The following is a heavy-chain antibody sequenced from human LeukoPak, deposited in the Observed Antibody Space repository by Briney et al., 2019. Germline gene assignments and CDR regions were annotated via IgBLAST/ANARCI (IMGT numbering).Heavy chain of an antibody. J-gene: IGHJ4*02. CDR1: GGSISSGDYY. D-gene: IGHD2-15*01. CDR2: IHYSGST. V-gene: IGHV4-31*03. CDR3: ARVGIAAKSSRYFDY. Sequence: SETLSLTCTVSGGSISSGDYYWSWIRQHPGKGLEWIGYIHYSGSTYYNPSLKSRVTISVDTSKKQFSLKLSSVTAADTAVYYCARVGIAAKSSRYFDYWGQGTLVTVSS.